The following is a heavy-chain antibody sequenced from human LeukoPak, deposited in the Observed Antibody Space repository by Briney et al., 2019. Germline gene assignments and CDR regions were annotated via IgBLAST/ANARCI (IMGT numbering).Heavy chain of an antibody. V-gene: IGHV1-69*05. Sequence: SVKVSCKASGGTFSSYAISWVRQAPGQGLELMGGIIPIFGTANYAQKFQGRVTITTDESTSTAYMELSSLRSEDTAVYYCAREEYRSTSRKSYFDYWGQGTLVTVSS. CDR1: GGTFSSYA. D-gene: IGHD2-2*01. CDR3: AREEYRSTSRKSYFDY. J-gene: IGHJ4*02. CDR2: IIPIFGTA.